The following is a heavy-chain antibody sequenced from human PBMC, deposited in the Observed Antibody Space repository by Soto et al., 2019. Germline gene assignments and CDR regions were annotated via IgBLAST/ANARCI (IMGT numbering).Heavy chain of an antibody. CDR1: GFTFSSYA. D-gene: IGHD3-3*01. Sequence: GGSLRLSCAASGFTFSSYAMHWVRQAPGKGLEWVAVISYDGSNKYYADSVKGRFTISRDNSKNTLYLQMNSLRAEDTAVYYCAREMYYDFWSGSYSGYYYYYGMDVWGQGTTLTVSS. V-gene: IGHV3-30-3*01. CDR2: ISYDGSNK. J-gene: IGHJ6*02. CDR3: AREMYYDFWSGSYSGYYYYYGMDV.